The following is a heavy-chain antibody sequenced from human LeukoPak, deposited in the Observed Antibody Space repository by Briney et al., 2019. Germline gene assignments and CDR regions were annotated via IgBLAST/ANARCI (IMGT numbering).Heavy chain of an antibody. V-gene: IGHV4-38-2*01. Sequence: PSETLSLTCAVSSYSISSGSYWGWIRQSPGKGLEWVGSIFHSGNSYYNPSLKSRLTMSVDTSKNQFSLRLTSVTAADTALYYCARVTYVDDMLYQYFDYWGQGILVTVSS. D-gene: IGHD4-17*01. CDR1: SYSISSGSY. J-gene: IGHJ4*02. CDR3: ARVTYVDDMLYQYFDY. CDR2: IFHSGNS.